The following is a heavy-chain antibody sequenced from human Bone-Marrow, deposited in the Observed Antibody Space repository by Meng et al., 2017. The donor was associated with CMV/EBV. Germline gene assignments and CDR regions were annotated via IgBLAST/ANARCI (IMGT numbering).Heavy chain of an antibody. CDR3: ARDLMGAVVVPAANKKAYYYYGMDV. J-gene: IGHJ6*02. CDR2: INPNSGGT. V-gene: IGHV1-2*02. Sequence: ASVKVSCKASGYTFTGYYMHWVRQAPGQGLEWMGWINPNSGGTNYAQKFQGRVTMTRDTSISTAYMELSRLRSDDTAVYYCARDLMGAVVVPAANKKAYYYYGMDVWGQGTTVTVSS. CDR1: GYTFTGYY. D-gene: IGHD2-2*01.